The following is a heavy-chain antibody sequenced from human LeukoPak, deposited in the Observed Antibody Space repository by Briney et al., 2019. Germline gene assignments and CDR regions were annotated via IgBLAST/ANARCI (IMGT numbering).Heavy chain of an antibody. J-gene: IGHJ4*02. CDR2: ISFDAKNI. V-gene: IGHV3-30*03. CDR3: ASYDILTGYHAPFDY. D-gene: IGHD3-9*01. CDR1: GFTFSSYG. Sequence: GRSVRLSCAASGFTFSSYGIHWVRQAPGKGLEWVALISFDAKNIYYAESVKGRFTVSRDNSQNMVYLQLNSLRTEDSAVYYCASYDILTGYHAPFDYWGQGTLVTVSS.